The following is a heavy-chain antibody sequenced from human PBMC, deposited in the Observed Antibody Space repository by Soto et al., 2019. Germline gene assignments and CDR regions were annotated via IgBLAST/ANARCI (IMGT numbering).Heavy chain of an antibody. CDR1: GGSFSGYY. J-gene: IGHJ4*02. V-gene: IGHV4-34*01. CDR3: ARGGYDFWSGYDFDY. CDR2: INHSGST. D-gene: IGHD3-3*01. Sequence: SETLSLTCAVYGGSFSGYYWSWIRQPPGKGLEWIGEINHSGSTNYNPSLKSRVTISVDTSKNQFSLKLSSVTAADTAVYYCARGGYDFWSGYDFDYWGQGTLVTAPQ.